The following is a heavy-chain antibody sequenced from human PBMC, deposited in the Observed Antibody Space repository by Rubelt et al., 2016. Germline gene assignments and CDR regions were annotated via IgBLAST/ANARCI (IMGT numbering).Heavy chain of an antibody. V-gene: IGHV3-30*04. J-gene: IGHJ4*02. CDR3: ARVYEDKDIVLILSGLDY. CDR2: ISYDGSNK. CDR1: SSYT. D-gene: IGHD2-8*01. Sequence: SSYTMHWVRQAPGKGLEWVAVISYDGSNKYYADSVKGRFTISRDNAKNALYLQMNSLRAEDTAVYYCARVYEDKDIVLILSGLDYWGQGTLVTVSS.